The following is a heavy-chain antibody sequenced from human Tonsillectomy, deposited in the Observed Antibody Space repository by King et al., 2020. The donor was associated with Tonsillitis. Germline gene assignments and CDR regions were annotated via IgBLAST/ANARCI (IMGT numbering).Heavy chain of an antibody. D-gene: IGHD2-15*01. V-gene: IGHV4-34*01. J-gene: IGHJ5*02. Sequence: VQLQQWGAGLLKPSETLSLTCAVYGGSFIGDYWSWIRQPPGKGLEWIGEINHSGSTNYNPSLKSRVTISVDTSKNQFSLKLSSVTAADTAVYYCARAWGYCSGGSCYPRWFDPWGQGTLVTVSS. CDR3: ARAWGYCSGGSCYPRWFDP. CDR1: GGSFIGDY. CDR2: INHSGST.